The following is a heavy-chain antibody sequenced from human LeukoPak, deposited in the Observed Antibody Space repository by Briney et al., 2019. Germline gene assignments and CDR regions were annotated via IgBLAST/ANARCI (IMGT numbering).Heavy chain of an antibody. J-gene: IGHJ4*02. CDR3: ARDAGYYDSSGYPDY. CDR1: GYTFTSYY. D-gene: IGHD3-22*01. Sequence: GASVKVSCKASGYTFTSYYMHWVRQAPGQGLEWIGIINPSGGSTSYAQKFQGRVTMTRYTSTSTVYMELSSLRSEDTAVYYCARDAGYYDSSGYPDYWGQGTLVTVSS. CDR2: INPSGGST. V-gene: IGHV1-46*01.